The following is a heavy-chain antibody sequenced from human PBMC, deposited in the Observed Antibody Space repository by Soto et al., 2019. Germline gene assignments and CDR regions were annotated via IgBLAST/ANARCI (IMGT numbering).Heavy chain of an antibody. V-gene: IGHV1-8*02. Sequence: ASVKVSCKASGGTFSSYAISWVRQAPGQGLEWMGWMNPNSANTGYAQKFQGRVSMTRDTSTNTAYMELSSLRSEDTAIYYCARMATSGTLNWFDPWGQGTLVTVSS. D-gene: IGHD1-26*01. J-gene: IGHJ5*02. CDR2: MNPNSANT. CDR1: GGTFSSYA. CDR3: ARMATSGTLNWFDP.